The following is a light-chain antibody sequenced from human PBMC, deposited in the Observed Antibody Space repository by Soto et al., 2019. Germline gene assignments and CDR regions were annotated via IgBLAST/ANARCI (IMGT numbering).Light chain of an antibody. CDR3: QQSYSSPWT. CDR1: QSIIISH. Sequence: EIVLTQSPGTLSMTPGERATLSRRASQSIIISHLAWYQQKPGQAPRLLIYGASNRATGIPDRFSGGGSGTDFALTINRLEPEDFAVYYCQQSYSSPWTFGQGTKVEIK. V-gene: IGKV3-20*01. J-gene: IGKJ1*01. CDR2: GAS.